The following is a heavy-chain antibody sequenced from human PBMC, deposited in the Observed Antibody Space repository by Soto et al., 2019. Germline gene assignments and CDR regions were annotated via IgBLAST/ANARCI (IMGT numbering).Heavy chain of an antibody. Sequence: GGSLRLSCAASGFIVSNNYMSWVRQAPGKGLEWVSVIYFDGSTYYSDSVKGRFTISRDNSKNTVCLQMNSLRAEDTAVYHCARDRNNREFDIWGLGTMVTVSS. CDR1: GFIVSNNY. J-gene: IGHJ3*02. CDR2: IYFDGST. CDR3: ARDRNNREFDI. D-gene: IGHD1-20*01. V-gene: IGHV3-66*01.